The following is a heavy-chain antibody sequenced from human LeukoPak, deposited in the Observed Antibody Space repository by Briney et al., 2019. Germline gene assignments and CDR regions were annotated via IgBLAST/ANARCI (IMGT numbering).Heavy chain of an antibody. V-gene: IGHV4-39*02. Sequence: SETLSLTCTVSGGSISSSGYYWGWIRQPPGKGLEWVGSVYYTGSTFYNPSLKSRVTTSVGTSKNHFSLNLSSVTAADTAVYYCARHRGRYYDSGSYYYFDYWGQGTLVTVSS. CDR1: GGSISSSGYY. CDR2: VYYTGST. J-gene: IGHJ4*02. CDR3: ARHRGRYYDSGSYYYFDY. D-gene: IGHD3-10*01.